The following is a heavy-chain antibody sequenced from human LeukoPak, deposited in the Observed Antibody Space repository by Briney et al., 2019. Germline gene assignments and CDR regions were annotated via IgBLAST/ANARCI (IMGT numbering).Heavy chain of an antibody. V-gene: IGHV5-51*01. J-gene: IGHJ4*02. CDR2: IYPSNSDA. Sequence: HGESLKISCKASGYRFTSYWSGWVRQMPGKGLEWVGIIYPSNSDARYSPSLQGQVTISADKSINTAYLQWSSLKSYDTAMYYCTRRNYDILPGYYNDYFDYWGQGTLVTVSS. CDR3: TRRNYDILPGYYNDYFDY. CDR1: GYRFTSYW. D-gene: IGHD3-9*01.